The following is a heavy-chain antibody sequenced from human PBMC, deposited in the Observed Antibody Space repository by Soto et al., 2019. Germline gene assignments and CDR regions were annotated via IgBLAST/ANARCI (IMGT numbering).Heavy chain of an antibody. V-gene: IGHV3-48*01. D-gene: IGHD3-10*01. CDR3: AREEVAVNGDHHYGMDV. Sequence: GGSLRLSCAASGFTFSSYSMNWVRQAPGKGLEWVSYISSSSSTIYYADSAKGRFTISRDNSKNTLYLQMNSLRAEDSAVYYCAREEVAVNGDHHYGMDVWGQGTTVTVSS. J-gene: IGHJ6*02. CDR2: ISSSSSTI. CDR1: GFTFSSYS.